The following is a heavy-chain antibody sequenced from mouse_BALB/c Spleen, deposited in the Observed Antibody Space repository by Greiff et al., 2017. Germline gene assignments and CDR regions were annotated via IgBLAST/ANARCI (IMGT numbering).Heavy chain of an antibody. CDR1: GYTFTSYW. V-gene: IGHV1-87*01. CDR3: ARSITTAYFDY. D-gene: IGHD1-2*01. Sequence: VQLQQSGAELARPGASVKLSCKASGYTFTSYWMQWVKQRPGQGLEWIGAIYPGDGDTRYTQKFKGKATLTADKSSSTAYMQLSSLASEDSAVYYCARSITTAYFDYWGQGTTLTVSS. CDR2: IYPGDGDT. J-gene: IGHJ2*01.